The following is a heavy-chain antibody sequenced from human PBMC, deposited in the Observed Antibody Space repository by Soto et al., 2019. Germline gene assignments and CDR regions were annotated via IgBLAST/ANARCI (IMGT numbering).Heavy chain of an antibody. V-gene: IGHV1-24*01. J-gene: IGHJ5*02. D-gene: IGHD3-3*01. CDR3: ATPRGFWSGYYPPVAVAGGFDP. Sequence: GASLKVSCKVSGYTLTELSMHWVRQAPGKGLEWMGGFDPGDGETIYAQKFQGRVTMTEDTSTDTAYMELSSLRSEDTAVYYCATPRGFWSGYYPPVAVAGGFDPWGQGTLVTVSS. CDR2: FDPGDGET. CDR1: GYTLTELS.